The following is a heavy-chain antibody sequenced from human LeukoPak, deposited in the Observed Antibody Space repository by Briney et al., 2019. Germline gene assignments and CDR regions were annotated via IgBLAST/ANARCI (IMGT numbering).Heavy chain of an antibody. D-gene: IGHD6-13*01. CDR1: GFTFDDYA. V-gene: IGHV3-9*01. J-gene: IGHJ4*02. CDR3: AKDIFTGIAAAGIFDY. Sequence: PGGSLRLSCAASGFTFDDYAMHWVRHAPGKGLERVSGISWNSGSIGYADSVKGRFTISRDNAKNSLYLQMNSLRAEDTALYYCAKDIFTGIAAAGIFDYWGQGTLVTVSS. CDR2: ISWNSGSI.